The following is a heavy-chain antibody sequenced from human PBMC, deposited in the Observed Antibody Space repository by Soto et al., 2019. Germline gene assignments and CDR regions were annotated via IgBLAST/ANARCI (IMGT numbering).Heavy chain of an antibody. CDR2: ISYDGGDK. CDR1: GFTFSSYT. V-gene: IGHV3-30-3*01. D-gene: IGHD5-12*01. CDR3: AREDGYRGGDAFDI. J-gene: IGHJ3*02. Sequence: GSLRLSCAASGFTFSSYTMHWVRQTPGRGLEWVAYISYDGGDKYYADSVKGRFTISRDNSKNTLYLQMNSLRAEDTSVYYCAREDGYRGGDAFDIWGQGTMVTVSS.